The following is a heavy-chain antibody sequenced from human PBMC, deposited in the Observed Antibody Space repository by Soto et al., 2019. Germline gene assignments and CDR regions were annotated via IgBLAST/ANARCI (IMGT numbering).Heavy chain of an antibody. D-gene: IGHD3-16*01. V-gene: IGHV3-11*01. Sequence: GWSLRLSWAASVLRFRDYFMSWIRQAPGKGLEWVSYIGPYGNSIYYADSVKGRFTISRDDAKKSPYLHMNSLRVEGTALYYCARDVYTYGVYWGQGSLVTVSS. CDR3: ARDVYTYGVY. CDR2: IGPYGNSI. J-gene: IGHJ4*02. CDR1: VLRFRDYF.